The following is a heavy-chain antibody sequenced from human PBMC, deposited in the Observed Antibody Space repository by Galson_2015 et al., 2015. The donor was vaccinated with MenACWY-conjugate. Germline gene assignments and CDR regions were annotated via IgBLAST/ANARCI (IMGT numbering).Heavy chain of an antibody. CDR3: ARLKRAFCDY. CDR1: GGSITSNSYY. J-gene: IGHJ4*02. D-gene: IGHD3-3*01. Sequence: SETLSLTCPVSGGSITSNSYYWGWIRQPPGKGLEWIGTIFYSGTTYYNPSLKSRVIISVDTSKNQFSLRLSSVTAADTALYYCARLKRAFCDYWGQGTLVTVSS. CDR2: IFYSGTT. V-gene: IGHV4-39*01.